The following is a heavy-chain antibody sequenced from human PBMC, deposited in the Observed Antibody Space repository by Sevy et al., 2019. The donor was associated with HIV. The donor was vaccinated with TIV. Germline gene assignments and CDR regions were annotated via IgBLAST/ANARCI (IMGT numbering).Heavy chain of an antibody. CDR1: GFTFSKYS. J-gene: IGHJ4*02. D-gene: IGHD2-8*01. CDR2: LSFGCGEI. CDR3: AREGCTKPHDY. V-gene: IGHV3-23*01. Sequence: GGSLRLSCAAYGFTFSKYSMSWVRQPPGKGLEWVSTLSFGCGEINYEDSVKGRFTISRDNSKSSVYRQMNNLRPEDTAVYYCAREGCTKPHDYWGQGTLVTVSS.